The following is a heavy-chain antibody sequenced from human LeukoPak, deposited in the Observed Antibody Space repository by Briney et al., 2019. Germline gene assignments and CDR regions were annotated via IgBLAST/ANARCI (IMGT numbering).Heavy chain of an antibody. J-gene: IGHJ4*02. V-gene: IGHV3-23*01. CDR2: ISGSGGNT. Sequence: PGGSLRLSCAASGFTFNNYAMNWVRQAPGKGLEWVSTISGSGGNTYYSDSVKGRFTISRDNSKNTLYLQMNSLRAEDTAVYYCAKVSSGGYYYDSSGYTYWGQGTLVTVSS. D-gene: IGHD3-22*01. CDR1: GFTFNNYA. CDR3: AKVSSGGYYYDSSGYTY.